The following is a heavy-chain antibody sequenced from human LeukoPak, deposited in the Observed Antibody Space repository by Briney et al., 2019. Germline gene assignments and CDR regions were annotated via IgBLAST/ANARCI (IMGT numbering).Heavy chain of an antibody. CDR2: ISSSSSYI. D-gene: IGHD6-13*01. CDR1: GGSVSSSSYF. V-gene: IGHV3-21*01. Sequence: ETLSLTCAVSGGSVSSSSYFWGWIRQPPGKGLEWVSSISSSSSYIYYADSVKGRFTISRDNAKNSLYLQMNSLRAEDTAVYYCARDDFYSSHYYWGQGTLVTVSS. CDR3: ARDDFYSSHYY. J-gene: IGHJ4*02.